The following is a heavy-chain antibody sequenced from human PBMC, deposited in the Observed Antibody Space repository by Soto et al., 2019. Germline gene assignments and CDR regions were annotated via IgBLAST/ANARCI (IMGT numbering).Heavy chain of an antibody. D-gene: IGHD5-12*01. Sequence: QVQLMQSGTEVKEPGASVNLSCKASGYTFSSSYIHWVRQAPGQGLEWMGRMNPSGDRTNYAQNFQGRVTMTRDTATSTVYMELSSLTFEDTAVYYCARGRGYSGDDLQEDGFDIWGQGTMVTVS. J-gene: IGHJ3*02. CDR3: ARGRGYSGDDLQEDGFDI. V-gene: IGHV1-46*01. CDR1: GYTFSSSY. CDR2: MNPSGDRT.